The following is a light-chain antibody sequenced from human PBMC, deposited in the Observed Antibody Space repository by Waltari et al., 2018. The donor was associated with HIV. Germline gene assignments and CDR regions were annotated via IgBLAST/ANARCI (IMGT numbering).Light chain of an antibody. CDR1: SSDICGYNY. Sequence: QSTLTQPPSASGSPGQSVTISCPGTSSDICGYNYVSLYQQHPGKAPKLIMTEVTKRPSGVPARFSGSKAGNTASLTVSGLQADDEALYYCSSFAPTNKFYVLFGGGTTLTVL. CDR3: SSFAPTNKFYVL. J-gene: IGLJ2*01. CDR2: EVT. V-gene: IGLV2-8*01.